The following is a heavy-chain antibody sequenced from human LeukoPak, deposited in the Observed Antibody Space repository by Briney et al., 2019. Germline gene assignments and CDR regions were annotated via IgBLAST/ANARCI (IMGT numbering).Heavy chain of an antibody. J-gene: IGHJ4*02. CDR3: ARARYYYDSSGYFPPDY. Sequence: ASVKVSCKASGYTFTSYGISWVRQAPGQGLEWMGWISAYNGNTNYAQKLQGRVTMTTDTSTSTAYMELRSLRSDDTAVYYCARARYYYDSSGYFPPDYWGQGTLVTVSS. V-gene: IGHV1-18*01. D-gene: IGHD3-22*01. CDR1: GYTFTSYG. CDR2: ISAYNGNT.